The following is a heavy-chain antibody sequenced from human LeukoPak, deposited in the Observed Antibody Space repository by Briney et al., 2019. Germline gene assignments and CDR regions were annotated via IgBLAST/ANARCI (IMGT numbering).Heavy chain of an antibody. CDR2: ICAAGDT. Sequence: PGGSLRLSCAASGFTFTEYDMHWVRQPTGKGLEWVSSICAAGDTYYPGSVKGRFTISTENPKNSLSLQMNSLRAGDTAVYYCARSYTTGWPPRDYYCCGLDVWGQGTTVTVSS. J-gene: IGHJ6*02. CDR1: GFTFTEYD. D-gene: IGHD6-19*01. CDR3: ARSYTTGWPPRDYYCCGLDV. V-gene: IGHV3-13*01.